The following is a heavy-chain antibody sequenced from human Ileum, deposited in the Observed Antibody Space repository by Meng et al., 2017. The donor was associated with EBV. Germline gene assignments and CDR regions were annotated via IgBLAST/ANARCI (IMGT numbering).Heavy chain of an antibody. J-gene: IGHJ4*02. Sequence: QVQRQGSGPGLGKPSGTLSLTCTVSGDSISSDIWWSWVRQPPGKGLEWIGEVYHRGDTNYNPSLKSRVDISVDKSKNQFYLSLFSVTAADTAVYYCGRDQGRELINHWGQGTLVTVSS. CDR3: GRDQGRELINH. CDR2: VYHRGDT. D-gene: IGHD1-7*01. CDR1: GDSISSDIW. V-gene: IGHV4-4*02.